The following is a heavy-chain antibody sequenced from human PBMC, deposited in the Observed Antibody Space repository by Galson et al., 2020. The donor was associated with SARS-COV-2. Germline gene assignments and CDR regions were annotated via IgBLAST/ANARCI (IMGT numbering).Heavy chain of an antibody. J-gene: IGHJ4*02. V-gene: IGHV3-7*01. CDR2: IKQDGSEK. CDR3: ARDSDCSGGSCYSAGFDY. CDR1: GFTFSSYW. Sequence: GESLKISCAASGFTFSSYWMSWVRQAPGKGLEWVANIKQDGSEKYYVDSVKGRFTISRDNAKNSLYLQMNSLRAEDTAVYYCARDSDCSGGSCYSAGFDYWGQGTLVTVSS. D-gene: IGHD2-15*01.